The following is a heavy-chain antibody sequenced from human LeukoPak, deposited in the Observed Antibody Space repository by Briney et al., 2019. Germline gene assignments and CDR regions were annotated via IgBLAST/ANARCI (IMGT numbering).Heavy chain of an antibody. J-gene: IGHJ4*02. CDR3: ASRYSSTLPVD. D-gene: IGHD6-13*01. V-gene: IGHV4-39*01. Sequence: SETLSLTCTVSGGSISSSSYYWGWIRQPPGQGLEWIGSIYYSGSTYYNPSLKSRVTISVDTSKNQFSLKLSSVTAADTAVHYCASRYSSTLPVDWGQGTLVTVSS. CDR1: GGSISSSSYY. CDR2: IYYSGST.